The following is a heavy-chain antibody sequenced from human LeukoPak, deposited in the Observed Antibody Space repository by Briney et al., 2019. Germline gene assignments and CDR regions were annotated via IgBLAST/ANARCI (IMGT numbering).Heavy chain of an antibody. V-gene: IGHV3-33*01. D-gene: IGHD4-17*01. CDR1: GLNFSSYV. CDR2: IWYDGSNT. J-gene: IGHJ4*02. CDR3: ARTTPQLDY. Sequence: GGSLRLSCAASGLNFSSYVMHWVRQAPGKGLEWVALIWYDGSNTYYADSVKGRFTISRDNSKNTLYLQMNSLRAEDTAIYYCARTTPQLDYWGRGTLVTASS.